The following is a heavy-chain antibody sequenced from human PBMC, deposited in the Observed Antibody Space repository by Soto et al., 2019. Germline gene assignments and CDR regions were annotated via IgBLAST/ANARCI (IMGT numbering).Heavy chain of an antibody. CDR2: INPNSGGT. CDR1: GYTFTGYY. J-gene: IGHJ6*02. D-gene: IGHD6-13*01. CDR3: ARDQYSSSWYDSYYYDGMDV. Sequence: ASVKVSCKASGYTFTGYYMHWVRQAPGQGLEWMGWINPNSGGTNYAQKFQGWVTMTRDTSISTAYMELSRLRSDDTAVYCCARDQYSSSWYDSYYYDGMDVWGQGTTVTVSS. V-gene: IGHV1-2*04.